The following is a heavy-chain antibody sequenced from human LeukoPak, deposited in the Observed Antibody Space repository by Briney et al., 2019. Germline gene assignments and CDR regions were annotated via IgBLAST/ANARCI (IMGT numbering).Heavy chain of an antibody. CDR1: GFTFSSYG. Sequence: GGSLRLSCAASGFTFSSYGMNWVRQAPGKALEWVSSISTSSSYIYYADSMKGRFTISRDNAKNSLYLQMNSLRAEDTAVYYCARVEGNIVTTTEGYFDYWGQGTLVTVSS. CDR2: ISTSSSYI. V-gene: IGHV3-21*01. D-gene: IGHD5-12*01. CDR3: ARVEGNIVTTTEGYFDY. J-gene: IGHJ4*02.